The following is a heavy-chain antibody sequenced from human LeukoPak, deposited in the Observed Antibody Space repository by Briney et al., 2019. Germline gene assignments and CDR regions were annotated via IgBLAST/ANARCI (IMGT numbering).Heavy chain of an antibody. CDR1: GFTFSSYS. Sequence: GGSLRLSCAASGFTFSSYSMNWVRQAPGKGLEWVSSISSSSSYIYYADSVKGRFTISRDNAKNSLYLQMNSLRAEDTAVYYCARDPPAPMVRGVIITGNWFDPWGQGTLVTVSS. CDR2: ISSSSSYI. CDR3: ARDPPAPMVRGVIITGNWFDP. J-gene: IGHJ5*02. D-gene: IGHD3-10*01. V-gene: IGHV3-21*01.